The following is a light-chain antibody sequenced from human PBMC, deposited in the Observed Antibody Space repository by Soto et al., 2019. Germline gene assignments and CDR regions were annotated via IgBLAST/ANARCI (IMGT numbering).Light chain of an antibody. Sequence: IRMNHSPSSLSAYTGDRVTITCRASQGISSYLAWYQQKPGKAPKLLIYAASTLQSGVPSRFSGSGSGTDFTLTISCLQSEDFATYYCQQYYSYLWTFGQGGMVDIK. CDR2: AAS. J-gene: IGKJ1*01. V-gene: IGKV1-8*01. CDR1: QGISSY. CDR3: QQYYSYLWT.